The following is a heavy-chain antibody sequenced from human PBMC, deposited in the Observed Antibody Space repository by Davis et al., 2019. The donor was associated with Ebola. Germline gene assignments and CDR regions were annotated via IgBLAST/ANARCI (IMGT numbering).Heavy chain of an antibody. CDR2: IIPILGIV. Sequence: SVKVSCKASGGTFSSYGISWVRQAPGQGLEWMGRIIPILGIVNYAQKFQGRVTITADKSTSTAYMELSSLRSEYTAVYYCARESSDYYFDYWGQGTLVTVSS. D-gene: IGHD2-21*02. CDR3: ARESSDYYFDY. CDR1: GGTFSSYG. V-gene: IGHV1-69*04. J-gene: IGHJ4*02.